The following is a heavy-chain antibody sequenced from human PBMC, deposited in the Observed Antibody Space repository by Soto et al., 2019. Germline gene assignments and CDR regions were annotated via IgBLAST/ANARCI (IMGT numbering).Heavy chain of an antibody. V-gene: IGHV3-23*01. CDR2: ISGSGGST. CDR3: AKSQVVVVAAPNYNWFDP. Sequence: PGGSLRLSCAASGFTFSSYAMSWVRQAPGKGLEWVSAISGSGGSTYYADSVKGRFTISRDNSKNTLYLQMNSLRAEDTAVYYCAKSQVVVVAAPNYNWFDPWGQGTLVTVSS. D-gene: IGHD2-15*01. CDR1: GFTFSSYA. J-gene: IGHJ5*02.